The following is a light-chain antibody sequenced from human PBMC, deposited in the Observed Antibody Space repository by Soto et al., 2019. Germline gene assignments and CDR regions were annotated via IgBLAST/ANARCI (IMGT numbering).Light chain of an antibody. CDR1: GSAVGTYNL. CDR2: EGN. CDR3: ISYTSSSTWV. J-gene: IGLJ3*02. Sequence: QSALTQPASISGSPGQSITISCTGTGSAVGTYNLVSWYQQHPGKAPNLIIYEGNKRPSGVSDRFSGSRSGNTASLTISGLQAEDESDYYCISYTSSSTWVFGGGTKLTVL. V-gene: IGLV2-14*02.